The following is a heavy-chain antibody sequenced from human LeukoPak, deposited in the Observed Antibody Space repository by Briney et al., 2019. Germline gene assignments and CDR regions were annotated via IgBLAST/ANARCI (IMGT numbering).Heavy chain of an antibody. J-gene: IGHJ5*02. D-gene: IGHD5-12*01. Sequence: ASVKVSCKASGYSFTNYDINWVRQATGQGLQWMGWMNPNSGHTGYAQKFQGRVTITRNTSISLAYMELSSLRSEDTAVYYCARGRASAGGYSGYDWGDWFDPWGQGTLVTVSS. CDR2: MNPNSGHT. V-gene: IGHV1-8*03. CDR3: ARGRASAGGYSGYDWGDWFDP. CDR1: GYSFTNYD.